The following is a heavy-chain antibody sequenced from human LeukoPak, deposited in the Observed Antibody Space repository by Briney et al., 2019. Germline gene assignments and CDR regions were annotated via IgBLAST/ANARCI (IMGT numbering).Heavy chain of an antibody. Sequence: GGSLRLSCAASGFTFSSYAMSWVRQAPGKGLEWVSAISGSDGSTYYTDSVKGRFTISRDNSKKTLYLQMNSLRAEDTAVYYCAKYVSGTYYRGLDYWGQGTLVTVSS. J-gene: IGHJ4*02. CDR2: ISGSDGST. V-gene: IGHV3-23*01. CDR1: GFTFSSYA. CDR3: AKYVSGTYYRGLDY. D-gene: IGHD3-10*01.